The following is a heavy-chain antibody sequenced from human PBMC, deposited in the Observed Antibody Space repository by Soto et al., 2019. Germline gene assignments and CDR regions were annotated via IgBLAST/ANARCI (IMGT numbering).Heavy chain of an antibody. V-gene: IGHV3-23*01. CDR3: AKDSPVLFYYDSSGYEYYFDY. Sequence: PGGSLRLSCAASGFTFSSYAMSWVRQAPGKGLEWVSAISGSGGSTYYADSVKGRFTISRDNSKNTLYLQMNSLRAEDAAVYYCAKDSPVLFYYDSSGYEYYFDYWGQGTLVTVSS. CDR1: GFTFSSYA. D-gene: IGHD3-22*01. CDR2: ISGSGGST. J-gene: IGHJ4*02.